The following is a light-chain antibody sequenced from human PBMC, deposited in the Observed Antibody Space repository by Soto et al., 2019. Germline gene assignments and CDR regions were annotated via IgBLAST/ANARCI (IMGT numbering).Light chain of an antibody. V-gene: IGKV3-11*01. CDR1: QNVDKF. CDR3: QQRKNWPPIA. Sequence: EIELTQSPATLSLSPGETATLSCRASQNVDKFLAWYQQRPGQPPRLLIFDSSNSDTGVPVRFSGSGSGTVFTLTIGSLEPEDSAVYYCQQRKNWPPIAFGEGTRLEMK. CDR2: DSS. J-gene: IGKJ5*01.